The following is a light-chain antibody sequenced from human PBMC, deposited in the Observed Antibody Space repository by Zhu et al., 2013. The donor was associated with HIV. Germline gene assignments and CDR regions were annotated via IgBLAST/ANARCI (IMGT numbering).Light chain of an antibody. CDR1: QSISSR. CDR2: KAS. CDR3: QQFTSYPIT. J-gene: IGKJ5*01. Sequence: DIQMTQSPSTLSASVGDRVTITCRASQSISSRLAWYQQKQGNAPKLLIYKASSLESGVPSRFSGSGSGTDFTLTINSLQPEDFATYYCQQFTSYPITFGQGTRLEIK. V-gene: IGKV1-5*03.